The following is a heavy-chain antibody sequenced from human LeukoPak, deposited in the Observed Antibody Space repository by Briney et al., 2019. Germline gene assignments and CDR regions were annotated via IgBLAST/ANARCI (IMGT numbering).Heavy chain of an antibody. CDR3: AKEETYNAFDI. D-gene: IGHD2-2*02. V-gene: IGHV3-30*18. Sequence: PERSLRLSCAASGFTFSSYGMHWVRQAPGKGLEWVAVTSYDGSDKYYADSVKGRFTISRDNSKNTLYLQMSSLRAEDTAVYYCAKEETYNAFDIWGQGTMVTVSS. J-gene: IGHJ3*02. CDR1: GFTFSSYG. CDR2: TSYDGSDK.